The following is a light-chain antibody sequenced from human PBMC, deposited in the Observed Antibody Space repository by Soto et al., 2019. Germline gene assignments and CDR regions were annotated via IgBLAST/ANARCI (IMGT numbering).Light chain of an antibody. J-gene: IGKJ1*01. Sequence: EIVMTQSPATLSVSPGERATLSCRASQSVSSNLAWYQQKPGQAPRLLIYGASTRATGIPARFSGSGSGTEFTLTISSLLSEDFAVYSCQQYNNWPQWTFGQGTKVDIK. CDR3: QQYNNWPQWT. CDR1: QSVSSN. CDR2: GAS. V-gene: IGKV3-15*01.